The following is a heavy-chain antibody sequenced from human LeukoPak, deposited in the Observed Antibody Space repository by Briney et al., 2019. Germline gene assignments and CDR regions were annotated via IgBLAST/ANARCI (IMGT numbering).Heavy chain of an antibody. J-gene: IGHJ4*02. Sequence: SETLSLTCSVSGVSISNYYWSWIRQPAGKGLEWIGRISTSGSTNYNPSLKSRVTMSADTSKNQFSLKLSSVTAADTAVYYCARDRITGTGDYFDYWGQGTLVTVSS. CDR3: ARDRITGTGDYFDY. D-gene: IGHD1-20*01. CDR1: GVSISNYY. CDR2: ISTSGST. V-gene: IGHV4-4*07.